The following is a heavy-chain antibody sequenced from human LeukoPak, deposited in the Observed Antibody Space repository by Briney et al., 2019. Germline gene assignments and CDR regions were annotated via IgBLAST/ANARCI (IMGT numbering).Heavy chain of an antibody. J-gene: IGHJ4*02. CDR1: GGSISSSSYY. V-gene: IGHV4-39*07. CDR3: ARKLYSSGYDFDY. D-gene: IGHD3-22*01. CDR2: IYYSGST. Sequence: SETLSLTCTVSGGSISSSSYYWGWIRQPPGKGLEWIGSIYYSGSTYYNPSLKSRVTISVDTSKNQFSLKLSSVTAADTAVYYCARKLYSSGYDFDYWGQGTLVTVSS.